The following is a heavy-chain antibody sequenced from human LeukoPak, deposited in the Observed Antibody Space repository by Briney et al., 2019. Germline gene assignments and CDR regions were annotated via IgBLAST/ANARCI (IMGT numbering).Heavy chain of an antibody. D-gene: IGHD6-19*01. J-gene: IGHJ3*02. CDR1: GLTFSSYA. Sequence: SGGSLRLSCAASGLTFSSYAMHWVRQAPGKGLEWVAILSYDGSNKYYADSVKGRFIISRDNSNNTLYLQMNSLRAKDTAVYYCASTPFIWYSSGWTDAFDIWGQGTMVTVSS. CDR2: LSYDGSNK. V-gene: IGHV3-30-3*01. CDR3: ASTPFIWYSSGWTDAFDI.